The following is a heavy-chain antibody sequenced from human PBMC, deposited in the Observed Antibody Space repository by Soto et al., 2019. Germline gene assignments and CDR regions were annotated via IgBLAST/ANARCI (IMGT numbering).Heavy chain of an antibody. CDR3: ARPPAYYYDSSGYYYFDY. D-gene: IGHD3-22*01. CDR2: IKQDGSEK. Sequence: VQLVESGGGLVQPGGSLRLSCAASGFTFSSYWMSWVRQAPGKGLEWVANIKQDGSEKYYVDSVKGRFTISRDNAKNSLYLQMNSLRAEDTAVYYCARPPAYYYDSSGYYYFDYWGQGTLVTVSS. CDR1: GFTFSSYW. J-gene: IGHJ4*02. V-gene: IGHV3-7*05.